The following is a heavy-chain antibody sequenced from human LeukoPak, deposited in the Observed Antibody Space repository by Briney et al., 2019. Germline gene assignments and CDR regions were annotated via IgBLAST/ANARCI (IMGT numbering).Heavy chain of an antibody. CDR3: ARDERYDSSGYPFDY. Sequence: ASVKVSCKASGYTFSNYYIHWVRQAPGQGLEWMGIINPSGGSTTYAQKFQGRVTLTRDTSISTAYMELSSLRSDDTAVYYCARDERYDSSGYPFDYWGQGTLVTVSS. D-gene: IGHD3-22*01. CDR2: INPSGGST. J-gene: IGHJ4*02. V-gene: IGHV1-46*01. CDR1: GYTFSNYY.